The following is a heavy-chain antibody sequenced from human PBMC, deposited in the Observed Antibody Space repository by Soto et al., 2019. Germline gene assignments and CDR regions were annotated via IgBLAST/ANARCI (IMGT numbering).Heavy chain of an antibody. V-gene: IGHV1-3*01. Sequence: ASVKVSCKASGYTFTSYAMHWVRQAPGQRLEWMGWINAGNGNTKYSQKFQGRVTITRDTSASTAYMELSSLRSEDTAVYYCARDRIAVADDAFDIWGQGTMVTVSS. D-gene: IGHD6-19*01. CDR1: GYTFTSYA. CDR2: INAGNGNT. CDR3: ARDRIAVADDAFDI. J-gene: IGHJ3*02.